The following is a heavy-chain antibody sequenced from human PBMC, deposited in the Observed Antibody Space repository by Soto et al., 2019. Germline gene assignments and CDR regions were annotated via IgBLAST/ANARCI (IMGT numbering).Heavy chain of an antibody. J-gene: IGHJ1*01. Sequence: RRLSCAASGFSFSDYAMIWVRQAPGKGLEWVSGLYGSGGGIHYADSVKGRFTISRDNYANSVYLQMNSLRVEDTAVYYCAKDAVSRDGVWLAHDWGQGTVVTVSS. CDR1: GFSFSDYA. V-gene: IGHV3-23*01. CDR2: LYGSGGGI. D-gene: IGHD5-12*01. CDR3: AKDAVSRDGVWLAHD.